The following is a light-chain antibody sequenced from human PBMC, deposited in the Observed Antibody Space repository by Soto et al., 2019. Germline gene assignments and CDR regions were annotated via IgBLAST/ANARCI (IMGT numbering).Light chain of an antibody. Sequence: HSVRNQPASVFWSPGPSITISLTGTSPAIGAYNFVSWYQQHPGKAADLMLYDVNIQPSGVSNPFSGFKSGNTASLTISGLQAVDEADYYCTSWTTSTTMIFGGGTKVTVL. CDR3: TSWTTSTTMI. J-gene: IGLJ2*01. CDR2: DVN. CDR1: SPAIGAYNF. V-gene: IGLV2-14*03.